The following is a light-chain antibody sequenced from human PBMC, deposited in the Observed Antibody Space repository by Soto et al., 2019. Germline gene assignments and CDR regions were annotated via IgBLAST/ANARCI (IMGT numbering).Light chain of an antibody. J-gene: IGKJ4*01. CDR3: QQNFNFPLT. CDR2: GGA. CDR1: QTIGAY. V-gene: IGKV1-39*01. Sequence: DIQLTQSPSSLSVSLGDRVTITCRASQTIGAYLNWYQQKPDQAPRLLIHGGATLQRGVPSRFSGSGSRTEFTLTITDLQPEDFASYYCQQNFNFPLTFGGGTKVDIK.